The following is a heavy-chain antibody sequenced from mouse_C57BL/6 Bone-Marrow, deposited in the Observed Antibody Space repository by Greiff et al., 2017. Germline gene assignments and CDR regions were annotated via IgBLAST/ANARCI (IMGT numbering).Heavy chain of an antibody. CDR2: IDPSDSYT. CDR1: GYTFTSYW. D-gene: IGHD6-1*01. J-gene: IGHJ2*01. V-gene: IGHV1-59*01. Sequence: QVQLQQPGAELVRPGTSVKLSCKASGYTFTSYWMHWVKQRPGQGLEWIGVIDPSDSYTNYNQKFKGKATLTVDKSSSTAYMQLKSLTSEDSAVYYCARDPHTFFDYWGQGTTLTVSS. CDR3: ARDPHTFFDY.